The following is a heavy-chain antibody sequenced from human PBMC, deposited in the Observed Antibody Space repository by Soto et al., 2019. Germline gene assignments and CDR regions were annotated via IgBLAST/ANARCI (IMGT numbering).Heavy chain of an antibody. D-gene: IGHD6-6*01. J-gene: IGHJ4*02. CDR2: MYYSGLT. CDR3: ARRHSIAALQVDS. V-gene: IGHV4-39*01. Sequence: ASETLSLTCTVSGGSISSSSHYWGWIRQPPGKGLEWIGSMYYSGLTYYNPSLKSRVTISVDTSKNQFSLKLSSVTAADTAVYYCARRHSIAALQVDSWGQGTLVTVSS. CDR1: GGSISSSSHY.